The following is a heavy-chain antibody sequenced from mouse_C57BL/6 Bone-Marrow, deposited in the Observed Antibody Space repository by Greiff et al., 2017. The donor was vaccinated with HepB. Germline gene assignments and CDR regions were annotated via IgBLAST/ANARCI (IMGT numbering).Heavy chain of an antibody. V-gene: IGHV1-42*01. CDR2: INPSTGGT. CDR3: ARDGYGNWYFDV. J-gene: IGHJ1*03. CDR1: GYSFTGYY. D-gene: IGHD2-1*01. Sequence: VQLQQSGPELVKPGASVKISCKASGYSFTGYYMNWVKQSPEKSLEWIGEINPSTGGTTYNQKFKAKATLTVDKSSSTAYMQLKSLTSEDSAVYYCARDGYGNWYFDVWGTGTTVTVSS.